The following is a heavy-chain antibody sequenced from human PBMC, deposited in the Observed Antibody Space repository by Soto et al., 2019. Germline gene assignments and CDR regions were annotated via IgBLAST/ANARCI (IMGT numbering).Heavy chain of an antibody. CDR3: ARVYCPSTSCTPDLSFDY. J-gene: IGHJ4*02. D-gene: IGHD2-2*01. V-gene: IGHV1-18*01. CDR1: GYRFSSYG. CDR2: ISAYNGKT. Sequence: QVQLVQSGVEVKKPGASVKVSCKASGYRFSSYGISWVRQAPGQGLEWVGWISAYNGKTNSAQKVQGRLTMTTDTDTGTAYMEMWSLRSDDSAVYYCARVYCPSTSCTPDLSFDYWGQGTLVTVSS.